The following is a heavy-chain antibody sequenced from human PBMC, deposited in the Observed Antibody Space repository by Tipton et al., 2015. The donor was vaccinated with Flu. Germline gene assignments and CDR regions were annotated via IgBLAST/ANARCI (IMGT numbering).Heavy chain of an antibody. Sequence: TLSPTCTVSGGSISSYYWSWIRQPPGKGLEWIGYIYYSGSTNYNPSLKSRVTISVDTSKNQFSLKLSSVTAADTAVYYCARGDCSSTSCLDYWGQGTLVTVSS. CDR3: ARGDCSSTSCLDY. J-gene: IGHJ4*02. CDR1: GGSISSYY. D-gene: IGHD2-2*01. V-gene: IGHV4-59*01. CDR2: IYYSGST.